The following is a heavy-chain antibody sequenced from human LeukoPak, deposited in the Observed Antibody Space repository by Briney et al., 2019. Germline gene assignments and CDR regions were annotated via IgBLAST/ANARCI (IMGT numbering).Heavy chain of an antibody. CDR1: GFTFSSYA. D-gene: IGHD3-3*01. CDR2: ISSNGGST. Sequence: GGSLRLSCAASGFTFSSYAMHWVRQAPGKGLEYVSAISSNGGSTYYASSVKGRFTISRDNSKNTPYLQMGSLRAEDMAVYYCARGSYYDFWSGYYRGDYFDYWGQGTLVTVSS. CDR3: ARGSYYDFWSGYYRGDYFDY. J-gene: IGHJ4*02. V-gene: IGHV3-64*01.